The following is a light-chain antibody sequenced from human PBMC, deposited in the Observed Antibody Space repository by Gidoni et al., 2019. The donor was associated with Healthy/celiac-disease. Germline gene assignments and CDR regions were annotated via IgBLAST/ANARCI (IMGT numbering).Light chain of an antibody. CDR1: QSISSY. Sequence: DSQMTQSPSSLSASVGDRVTITCRASQSISSYLNWYQQKPGKAPKLLIYAASSLQSGVPSRFSGSGSGTDFTLTISSLQPEDFATYYCQQSYSTPGTFXXXTKVEIK. CDR3: QQSYSTPGT. V-gene: IGKV1-39*01. CDR2: AAS. J-gene: IGKJ1*01.